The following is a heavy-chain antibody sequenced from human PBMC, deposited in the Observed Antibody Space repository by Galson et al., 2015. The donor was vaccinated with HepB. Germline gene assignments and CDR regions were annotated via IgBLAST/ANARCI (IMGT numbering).Heavy chain of an antibody. D-gene: IGHD3-22*01. V-gene: IGHV1-46*01. CDR3: ARERRGYYDSSGYSFDY. J-gene: IGHJ4*02. Sequence: SVKVSCKASGYTLTSNYMHWVRQTPGQGLEWMGAITPSSGGTQYAQKFQGRLTITRDTSTSTVYMELSSLTPEDTAVHYCARERRGYYDSSGYSFDYWGQGTLVTVSS. CDR2: ITPSSGGT. CDR1: GYTLTSNY.